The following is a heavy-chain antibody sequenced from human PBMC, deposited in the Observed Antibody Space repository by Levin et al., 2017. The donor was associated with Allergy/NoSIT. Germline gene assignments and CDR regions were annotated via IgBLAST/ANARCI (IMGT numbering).Heavy chain of an antibody. D-gene: IGHD1-26*01. CDR3: ARDTRGFAFDL. CDR2: ITHSGRT. V-gene: IGHV4-59*01. J-gene: IGHJ3*01. CDR1: GGSISIFY. Sequence: PSETLSLTCTVSGGSISIFYWSLIRQPPGKGLEWIGYITHSGRTNYNPSLKSRLTLSLDTSKNQFSLKLTSATAADTAVYYCARDTRGFAFDLWGQGTLVTVSS.